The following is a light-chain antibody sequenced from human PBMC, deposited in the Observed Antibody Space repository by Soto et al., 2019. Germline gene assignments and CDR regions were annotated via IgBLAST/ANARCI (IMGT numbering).Light chain of an antibody. CDR2: SNN. J-gene: IGLJ2*01. V-gene: IGLV1-44*01. CDR1: SSNIGGNT. Sequence: QSVLTQPPSASGTPGQRVTISCSGNSSNIGGNTVNWYQQLPGTAPKLLIYSNNQRPSGVPDRFSGSKSGTSASLAISGLQSEDEADYYCAAWDDSLNGVVFGGGTKLTVL. CDR3: AAWDDSLNGVV.